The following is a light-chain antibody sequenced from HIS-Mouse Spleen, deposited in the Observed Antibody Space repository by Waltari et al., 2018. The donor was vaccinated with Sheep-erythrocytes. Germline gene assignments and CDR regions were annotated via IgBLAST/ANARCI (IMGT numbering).Light chain of an antibody. CDR3: QAWDSSTAV. J-gene: IGLJ2*01. Sequence: SYELTQPPSVSVSPGQTASITFSGDKLGDKYACWYQQKPGQSPVLVIYQDSKRPSGLPRRFAGSNSGNTATLTISGTQAMDEADYYCQAWDSSTAVFGGGTKLTVL. V-gene: IGLV3-1*01. CDR1: KLGDKY. CDR2: QDS.